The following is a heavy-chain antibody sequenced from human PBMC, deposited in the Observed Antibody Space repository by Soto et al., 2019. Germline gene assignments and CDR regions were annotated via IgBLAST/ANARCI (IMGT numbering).Heavy chain of an antibody. J-gene: IGHJ4*02. D-gene: IGHD2-21*02. CDR2: IIPIFGTA. Sequence: ASVEVSWKSSGGTCSSDAISWGRQARRQGRDWMGGIIPIFGTANYAQKFQGRVTITADESTSTAYMELSSLRSEDTAVYYCARDFYCGGDCPWYFDYWGQGTLVTVSS. CDR3: ARDFYCGGDCPWYFDY. V-gene: IGHV1-69*13. CDR1: GGTCSSDA.